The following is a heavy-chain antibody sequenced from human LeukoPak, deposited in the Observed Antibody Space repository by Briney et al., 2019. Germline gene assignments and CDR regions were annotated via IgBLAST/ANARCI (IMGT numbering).Heavy chain of an antibody. CDR3: ARTVEYEDAFDI. CDR2: IYYSGST. J-gene: IGHJ3*02. Sequence: PSETLSLTCTVSGGSISSYYWSWIRQPPGKGLEWIGYIYYSGSTNYNPSLKSRVTISVDTSKNQFSLKLSSVIAADTAVYYCARTVEYEDAFDIWGQGTMVTVSS. D-gene: IGHD2-8*02. CDR1: GGSISSYY. V-gene: IGHV4-59*08.